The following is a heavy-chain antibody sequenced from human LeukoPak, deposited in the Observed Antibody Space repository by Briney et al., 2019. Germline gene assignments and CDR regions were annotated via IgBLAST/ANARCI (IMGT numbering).Heavy chain of an antibody. CDR3: AREGSYSGSGSPPLDY. J-gene: IGHJ4*02. Sequence: SETLSLTCAVYGGSFSDYYWSWIRQPPGKGLEWIGEINNSGTTNYNPSLKSRLTMSVDPSKNQFSLKLTSATAADTAVYYCAREGSYSGSGSPPLDYWGQGTLVTVSS. D-gene: IGHD3-10*01. CDR1: GGSFSDYY. CDR2: INNSGTT. V-gene: IGHV4-34*01.